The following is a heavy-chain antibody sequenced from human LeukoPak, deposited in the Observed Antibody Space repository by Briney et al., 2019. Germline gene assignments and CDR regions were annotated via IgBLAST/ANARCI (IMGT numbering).Heavy chain of an antibody. Sequence: GGPLNLSFQAPGFPFISYALGWVPQAQGKGLDWASPISSISTYIYYADSVKGRFTVSRDNAKNSLYLQMNSLRAEDTAVYYCARDISSRQPNWFDPWGRGTLVTVSS. D-gene: IGHD6-13*01. J-gene: IGHJ5*02. CDR3: ARDISSRQPNWFDP. CDR1: GFPFISYA. V-gene: IGHV3-21*01. CDR2: ISSISTYI.